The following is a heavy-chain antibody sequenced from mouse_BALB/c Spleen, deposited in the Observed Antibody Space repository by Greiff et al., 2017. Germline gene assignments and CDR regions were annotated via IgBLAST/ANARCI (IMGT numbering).Heavy chain of an antibody. Sequence: EVKLMESGPGLVKPSQSLSLTCTVTGYSITSDYAWNWIRQFPGNKLEWMGYISYSGSTSYNPSLKSRISITRDTSKNQFFLQLNSVTTEDTATYYCARGAYYGNYAWFAYWGQGTLVTVSA. V-gene: IGHV3-2*02. D-gene: IGHD2-10*01. J-gene: IGHJ3*01. CDR1: GYSITSDYA. CDR2: ISYSGST. CDR3: ARGAYYGNYAWFAY.